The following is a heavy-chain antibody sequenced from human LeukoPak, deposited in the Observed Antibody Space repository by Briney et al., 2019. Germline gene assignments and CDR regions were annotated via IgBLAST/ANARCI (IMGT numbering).Heavy chain of an antibody. CDR2: IYHSGST. CDR1: GGSISSGGYS. Sequence: SETLSLTCAVSGGSISSGGYSWSWIRQPPGKGLEWIGYIYHSGSTYYNPSLRSRVTISLDTSKNQFSLKLSSVTAADTAVYYCARQLGVYFDWFYDYWGQGTLVTVSS. D-gene: IGHD3-9*01. V-gene: IGHV4-30-2*01. CDR3: ARQLGVYFDWFYDY. J-gene: IGHJ4*02.